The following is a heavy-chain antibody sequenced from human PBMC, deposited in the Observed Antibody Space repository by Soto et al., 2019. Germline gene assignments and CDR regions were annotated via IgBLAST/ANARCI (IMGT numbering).Heavy chain of an antibody. CDR1: GGTFSTYD. D-gene: IGHD1-1*01. J-gene: IGHJ2*01. CDR3: ATVATTARFFDV. Sequence: VQLVQSGAEVKKPGSSVNVSCKASGGTFSTYDVSWVRQAPGQGLEWMGGINPIFGTPNYARNFQGRITITADRSTSTAYMELSSLRSEDTAFYYRATVATTARFFDVWGRGTLITVSS. V-gene: IGHV1-69*06. CDR2: INPIFGTP.